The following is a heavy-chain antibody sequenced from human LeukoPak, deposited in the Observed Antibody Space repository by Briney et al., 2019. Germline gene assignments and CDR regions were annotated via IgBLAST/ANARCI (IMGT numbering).Heavy chain of an antibody. Sequence: VASVKVSCKASGYTFISYGITWVRQAPGQGLEWMGWISTYNGKTNYAQKLQGRVTMTTDTSTSTAYMELRSLRSDDTAVYYCARTDIVVVVAATPGYFQHWGQGTLVTVSS. D-gene: IGHD2-15*01. CDR1: GYTFISYG. J-gene: IGHJ1*01. CDR2: ISTYNGKT. V-gene: IGHV1-18*01. CDR3: ARTDIVVVVAATPGYFQH.